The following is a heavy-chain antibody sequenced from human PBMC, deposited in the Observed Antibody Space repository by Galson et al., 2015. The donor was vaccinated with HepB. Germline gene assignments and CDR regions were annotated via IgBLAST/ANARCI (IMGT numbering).Heavy chain of an antibody. D-gene: IGHD6-13*01. Sequence: ETLSLTCTVSGGSISSSSYYWGWIRQPPGKGLEWIGSIYYSGSTYYNPSLKSRVTISVDTSKNQFSLKLSSVTAADTAVYYCARGGSSSWYYFDYWGQGTLVTVSS. J-gene: IGHJ4*02. CDR1: GGSISSSSYY. CDR2: IYYSGST. V-gene: IGHV4-39*01. CDR3: ARGGSSSWYYFDY.